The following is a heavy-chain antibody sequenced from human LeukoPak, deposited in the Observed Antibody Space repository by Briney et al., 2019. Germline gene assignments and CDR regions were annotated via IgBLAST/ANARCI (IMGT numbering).Heavy chain of an antibody. CDR3: ARGTERASWFDP. V-gene: IGHV4-61*05. CDR2: IYYSGST. D-gene: IGHD1-7*01. Sequence: PSETLSLTCTVSGGSISSSSYYWSWIRQPPGKGLEWIGYIYYSGSTYYSPSLKSRVTISVDRSKNQFSLKLSSVTAADTAVYYCARGTERASWFDPWGQGTLVTVSS. CDR1: GGSISSSSYY. J-gene: IGHJ5*02.